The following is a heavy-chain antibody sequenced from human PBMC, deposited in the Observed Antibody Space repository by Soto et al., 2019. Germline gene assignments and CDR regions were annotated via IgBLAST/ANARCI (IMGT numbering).Heavy chain of an antibody. J-gene: IGHJ4*02. CDR3: AGLALYTVGYYFDY. D-gene: IGHD4-4*01. CDR1: GGSISSYY. V-gene: IGHV4-59*01. Sequence: SETLSLTCTVSGGSISSYYWSWIRQPPGKGLEWIGYIYYSGSTNYNPSLKSRVTISVDTSKNRFSLKLSSVTAADTAVYYCAGLALYTVGYYFDYWGQGTLVTVSS. CDR2: IYYSGST.